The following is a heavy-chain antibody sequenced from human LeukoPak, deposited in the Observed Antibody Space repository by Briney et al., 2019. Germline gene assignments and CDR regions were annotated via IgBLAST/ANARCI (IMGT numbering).Heavy chain of an antibody. CDR1: GYTFTSYY. V-gene: IGHV1-46*01. CDR3: ARETGSNWFDP. J-gene: IGHJ5*02. D-gene: IGHD3-9*01. CDR2: INPSGGST. Sequence: ASVKVSCKASGYTFTSYYMHWVRQAPGQGLEWMGIINPSGGSTSYAQKFQGRVTMTRDMSTSTVYMELSSLRSEDTAVYYCARETGSNWFDPWGQGTLVTVSS.